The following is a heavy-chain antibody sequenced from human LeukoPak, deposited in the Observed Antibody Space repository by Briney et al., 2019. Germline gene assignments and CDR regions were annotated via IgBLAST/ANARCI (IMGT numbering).Heavy chain of an antibody. CDR2: IYYSGGN. CDR3: ARGPYYFDS. CDR1: GGSISSSNYY. Sequence: SETLSLTCTVSGGSISSSNYYWGWIRQPPGKGLEWIGSIYYSGGNYYNPSLNSRVTISVDTSKNQFSLRLSSATAADTAVYYCARGPYYFDSWGPGTLVTVSS. J-gene: IGHJ4*02. V-gene: IGHV4-39*07.